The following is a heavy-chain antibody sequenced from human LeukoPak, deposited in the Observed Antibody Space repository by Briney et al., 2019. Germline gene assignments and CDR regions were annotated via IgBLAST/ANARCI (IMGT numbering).Heavy chain of an antibody. V-gene: IGHV4-30-4*01. CDR2: IYYSGST. Sequence: SETLSLTCTVSGDSVSSGTSCWSWIRQPPGKGLEWIGYIYYSGSTYYNPSLKSRVTISVDTSKNQFSLKLSSVTAADTAVYYCARDHGDIVVADAFDIWGQGTMVTVSS. CDR1: GDSVSSGTSC. D-gene: IGHD2-15*01. J-gene: IGHJ3*02. CDR3: ARDHGDIVVADAFDI.